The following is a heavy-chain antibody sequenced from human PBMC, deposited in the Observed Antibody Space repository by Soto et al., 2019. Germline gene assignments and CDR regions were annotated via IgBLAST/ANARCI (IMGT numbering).Heavy chain of an antibody. V-gene: IGHV1-8*01. D-gene: IGHD3-3*01. J-gene: IGHJ5*02. CDR2: MNTNSGNT. CDR3: ARQYYDFWSGYRKTRNWFDP. Sequence: QVQLVQSGAEVKKPGASVKVSCKASGYTFTSYDINWVRQATGQGLEWMGWMNTNSGNTGYAQKFQGRVTMTRNTSISTAYMELSSLRSEDTAVYYCARQYYDFWSGYRKTRNWFDPWGQGTLVTVSS. CDR1: GYTFTSYD.